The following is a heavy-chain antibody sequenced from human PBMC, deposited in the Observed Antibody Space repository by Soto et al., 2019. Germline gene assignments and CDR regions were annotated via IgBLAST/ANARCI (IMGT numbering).Heavy chain of an antibody. CDR3: ASSHAGAHITAAVH. J-gene: IGHJ4*02. CDR2: IYHSGST. CDR1: GGSISSGGYS. V-gene: IGHV4-30-2*01. D-gene: IGHD6-13*01. Sequence: QLQLQESGSGLVKPSQTLSLTCAVSGGSISSGGYSWSWIRQPPGKGLEWIGYIYHSGSTYYNPSLNSRVTISVDRSKNQFSLKLSSETAADTAVYYCASSHAGAHITAAVHWGQGTLVTVSS.